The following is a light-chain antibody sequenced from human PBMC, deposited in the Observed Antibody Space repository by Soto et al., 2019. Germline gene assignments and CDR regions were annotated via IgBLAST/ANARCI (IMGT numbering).Light chain of an antibody. V-gene: IGLV2-23*01. J-gene: IGLJ1*01. CDR2: EGS. CDR1: SSDVGSYNL. CDR3: CSYAGSSTFS. Sequence: QSVLTQPASVSGSPGQSITISCTGTSSDVGSYNLVSWYQQHPGKAPKLMIYEGSKRPSGVSNRFSGSKSGNTASLTISGLQAEDEADYSCCSYAGSSTFSFGTGTKVTVL.